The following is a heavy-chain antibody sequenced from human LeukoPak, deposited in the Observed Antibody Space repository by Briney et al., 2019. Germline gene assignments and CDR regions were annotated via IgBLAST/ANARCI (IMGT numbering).Heavy chain of an antibody. Sequence: SETLSLTCTVSGGSISSYSWNWIRQPPGKGLEWIGYIYTSGSTKYNPSLKSRVTISIDTSKNQFSLKLSSVTAADTAVYYCAREGQLVFDYWGQGNLVTVSS. CDR2: IYTSGST. D-gene: IGHD6-6*01. J-gene: IGHJ4*02. V-gene: IGHV4-4*08. CDR1: GGSISSYS. CDR3: AREGQLVFDY.